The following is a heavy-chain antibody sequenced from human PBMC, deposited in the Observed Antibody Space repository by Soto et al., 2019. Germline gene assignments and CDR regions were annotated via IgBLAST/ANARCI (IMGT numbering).Heavy chain of an antibody. CDR1: RFTFCTYA. Sequence: PGGSLRLSCTASRFTFCTYAMSWVRQAPGKGLEWASTISDSGGTYYADSVKGRFTISRDNSKNTLYLEMNSLRAEDTAVYYCAKDKGGRYCSRTSCLYSFDYWGQGTLVTVSS. V-gene: IGHV3-23*01. CDR2: ISDSGGT. CDR3: AKDKGGRYCSRTSCLYSFDY. D-gene: IGHD2-2*01. J-gene: IGHJ4*02.